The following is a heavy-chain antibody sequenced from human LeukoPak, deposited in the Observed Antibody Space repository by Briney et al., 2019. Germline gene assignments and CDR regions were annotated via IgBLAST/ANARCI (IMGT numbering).Heavy chain of an antibody. CDR1: GFTFSNAW. V-gene: IGHV3-7*01. CDR2: IKYDGGEK. D-gene: IGHD2-15*01. J-gene: IGHJ4*02. Sequence: GGSLRLSCAASGFTFSNAWMSWVRQAPGKGLEWVAKIKYDGGEKYYTESMRGRFTISRDNAESSLYLQMNSLRADDTAVYFCARGFCTGGSCTKFDYWGQGTLVTVSS. CDR3: ARGFCTGGSCTKFDY.